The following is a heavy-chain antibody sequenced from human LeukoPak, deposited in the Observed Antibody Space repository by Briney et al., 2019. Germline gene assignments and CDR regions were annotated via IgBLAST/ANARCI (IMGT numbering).Heavy chain of an antibody. CDR3: ARGGHCSSTSCYRSEFDP. D-gene: IGHD2-2*01. CDR1: GGTFSSYA. Sequence: GASVKVSCKASGGTFSSYAISWVRQAPGQGLEWMGGIIPIFGTANYAQKFQGRVTITRNTSISTAYMELSSLRSEDTAVYYCARGGHCSSTSCYRSEFDPWGQGTLVTVSS. V-gene: IGHV1-69*05. J-gene: IGHJ5*02. CDR2: IIPIFGTA.